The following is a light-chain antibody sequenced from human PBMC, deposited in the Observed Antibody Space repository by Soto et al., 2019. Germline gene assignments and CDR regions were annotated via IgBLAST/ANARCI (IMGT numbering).Light chain of an antibody. V-gene: IGKV3-20*01. Sequence: DIVLTHSPLSLPVPPGEPASIAYRASQSVSSNYLAWYQQKPGQAPRLLIYGASSRATGIPDRFSGSGSGTEFTLTISGLQPDDFATYFCQHYNSYPITFGQGTRLEIK. J-gene: IGKJ5*01. CDR1: QSVSSNY. CDR2: GAS. CDR3: QHYNSYPIT.